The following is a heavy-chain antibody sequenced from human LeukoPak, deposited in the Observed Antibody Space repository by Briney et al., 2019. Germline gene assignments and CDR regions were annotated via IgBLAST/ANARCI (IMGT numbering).Heavy chain of an antibody. Sequence: SETLSLTCTVSGGSISSSSYYWGWIRQPPGKGLEWIGSIYYSGSTYYNPSLKGRVTISVDTSKNQFSLKLSSVTAADTAVYYCARNAAAGTHYYYFDYWGQGTLVTVSS. CDR2: IYYSGST. D-gene: IGHD6-13*01. V-gene: IGHV4-39*01. CDR3: ARNAAAGTHYYYFDY. J-gene: IGHJ4*02. CDR1: GGSISSSSYY.